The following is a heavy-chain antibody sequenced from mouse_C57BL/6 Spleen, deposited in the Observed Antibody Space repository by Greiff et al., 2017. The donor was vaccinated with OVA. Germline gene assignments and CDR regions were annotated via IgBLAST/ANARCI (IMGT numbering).Heavy chain of an antibody. D-gene: IGHD1-1*01. CDR3: TRRRTTVVATDY. CDR1: GYTFTDYE. Sequence: VQLQQSGAELVRPGASVTLSCKASGYTFTDYEMHWVKQTPVHGLEWIGAIDPETGGTAYNQKFKGKAILTADKSSSTAYMELRSLTSEDSAVYYCTRRRTTVVATDYWGQGTTLTVSS. J-gene: IGHJ2*01. CDR2: IDPETGGT. V-gene: IGHV1-15*01.